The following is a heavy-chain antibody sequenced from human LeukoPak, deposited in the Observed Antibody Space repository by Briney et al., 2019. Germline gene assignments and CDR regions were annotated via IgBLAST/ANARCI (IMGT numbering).Heavy chain of an antibody. CDR1: GGSISSGSYY. V-gene: IGHV4-61*02. CDR3: ARGARVSIDY. J-gene: IGHJ4*02. D-gene: IGHD4-11*01. Sequence: SQTLSLTCTVSGGSISSGSYYWSWIRQPAGKGLEWIGRIYTSGSTNYNPSLKSRVTISVDTSKNQFSPKLSSVTAADTAVYYCARGARVSIDYWGQGTLVTVSS. CDR2: IYTSGST.